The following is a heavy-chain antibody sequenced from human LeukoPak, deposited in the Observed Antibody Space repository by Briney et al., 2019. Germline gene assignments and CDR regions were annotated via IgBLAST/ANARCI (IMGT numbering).Heavy chain of an antibody. D-gene: IGHD6-19*01. J-gene: IGHJ4*02. CDR3: AKDWANSSGWLDY. CDR1: GFTFSSHG. V-gene: IGHV3-30*18. CDR2: ISYDGSNK. Sequence: GGSLRLSCAASGFTFSSHGMHWVRQAPGKGLEWVAVISYDGSNKYYADSVKGRFTISRDNSKNTLYLQMNSLRAEDTAVYYCAKDWANSSGWLDYWGQGTLVTVSS.